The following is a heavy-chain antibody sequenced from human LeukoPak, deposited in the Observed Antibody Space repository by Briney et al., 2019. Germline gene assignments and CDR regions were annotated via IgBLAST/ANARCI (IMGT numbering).Heavy chain of an antibody. V-gene: IGHV3-21*01. D-gene: IGHD5-18*01. CDR3: ARDRGYSSGFDP. J-gene: IGHJ5*02. CDR1: GFTFSTYN. CDR2: ISSSSSYI. Sequence: GGSLRLSCAASGFTFSTYNMNWVRQAPGKGLEWVSSISSSSSYIYYADSVKGRFTISRDNAKNSLYLQMNSLRAEDTAVYYCARDRGYSSGFDPWGQGTLVTVSS.